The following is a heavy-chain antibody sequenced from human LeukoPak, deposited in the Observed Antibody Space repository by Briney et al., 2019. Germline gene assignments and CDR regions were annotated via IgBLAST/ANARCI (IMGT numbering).Heavy chain of an antibody. CDR3: ARGSSWSYYFDY. V-gene: IGHV4-59*08. CDR1: GGSISSYY. CDR2: IYYGGST. D-gene: IGHD6-13*01. J-gene: IGHJ4*02. Sequence: SETLSLTCTVSGGSISSYYWSWIRQAPGKGLEWIGYIYYGGSTNYNPSLKSRVTISVDTSKNQFSLKVSSVTAADTAVYYCARGSSWSYYFDYWGQGTLVTVSS.